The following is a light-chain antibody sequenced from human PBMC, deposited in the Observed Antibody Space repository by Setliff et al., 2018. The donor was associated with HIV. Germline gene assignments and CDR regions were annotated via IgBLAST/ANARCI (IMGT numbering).Light chain of an antibody. Sequence: SALTQPASVSGSPGQSITISCTATSSDVGNYNYVSWYQQHPGKAPKLLIYEVSNRPSGVSNRFSGSKSGNTASLTISGLQAEDEADYYCSSYTISSPYVFGTGTKVTVL. CDR1: SSDVGNYNY. J-gene: IGLJ1*01. CDR2: EVS. CDR3: SSYTISSPYV. V-gene: IGLV2-14*01.